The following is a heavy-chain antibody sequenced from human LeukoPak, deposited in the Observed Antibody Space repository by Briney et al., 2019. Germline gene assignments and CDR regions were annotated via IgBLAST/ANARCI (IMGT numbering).Heavy chain of an antibody. Sequence: PGGSLRLSCAASGFTFSSYWMSWVRQAPGKGLEWVANIKQDGSEKYYVDSAKGRFTISRDNAKNSLYLQMNSLRAGDTAVYYCATPGWNDVSYWGQGTLVTVSS. CDR1: GFTFSSYW. V-gene: IGHV3-7*01. CDR3: ATPGWNDVSY. D-gene: IGHD1-1*01. J-gene: IGHJ4*02. CDR2: IKQDGSEK.